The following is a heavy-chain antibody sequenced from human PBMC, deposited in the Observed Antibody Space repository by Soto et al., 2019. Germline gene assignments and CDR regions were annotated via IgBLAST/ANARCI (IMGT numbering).Heavy chain of an antibody. CDR2: VSPDGRTA. V-gene: IGHV3-74*01. J-gene: IGHJ2*01. D-gene: IGHD1-1*01. CDR1: C. Sequence: CKLGVRQAPGKGLVWVSRVSPDGRTATYADSVKGRFTISRDNAKSTLYLQMNSLRAEDTAVYYCGDPRDLHSFPTRRSSDL. CDR3: GDPRDLHSFPTRRSSDL.